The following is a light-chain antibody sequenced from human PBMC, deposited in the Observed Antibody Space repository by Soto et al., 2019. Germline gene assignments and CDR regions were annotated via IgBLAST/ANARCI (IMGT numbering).Light chain of an antibody. Sequence: QAVVTQEASLTVSTGGTVTLTCGSSTGAVTSGHYPYWFQQKPGQAPRTLIYETSNKHSWTPARFSGSLLGGKAALTLSGAQPEDEADYYCLLSYSGTRVFGGGTKLTV. V-gene: IGLV7-46*01. J-gene: IGLJ2*01. CDR1: TGAVTSGHY. CDR2: ETS. CDR3: LLSYSGTRV.